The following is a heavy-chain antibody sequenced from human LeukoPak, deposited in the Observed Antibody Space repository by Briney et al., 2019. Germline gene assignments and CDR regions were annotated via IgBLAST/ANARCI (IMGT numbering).Heavy chain of an antibody. CDR2: ISYDGSNK. D-gene: IGHD3-22*01. J-gene: IGHJ4*02. CDR3: ANYHDSSGSLDY. Sequence: GGSLRLSCAASGFTFSSYGMHWVRQAPGKGLEWVAVISYDGSNKYYADSVKGRFTISRDNSKNTLYLQMNSLRAEDTAVYYCANYHDSSGSLDYWGQGTLVTVSS. CDR1: GFTFSSYG. V-gene: IGHV3-30*18.